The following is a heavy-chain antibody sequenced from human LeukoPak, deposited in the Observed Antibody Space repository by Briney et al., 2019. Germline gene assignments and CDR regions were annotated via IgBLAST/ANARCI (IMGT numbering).Heavy chain of an antibody. CDR3: ARAKGTIDW. CDR1: GGSISSGGYY. V-gene: IGHV4-31*01. CDR2: IYYSGRT. Sequence: SETLSLTCTVSGGSISSGGYYWSWIRQHPGKGLEWVGYIYYSGRTYYNPSLKILVTISVDTSKNQFSLKLSSVTAADTAVYYCARAKGTIDWWGQGTLVTVSS. J-gene: IGHJ4*02. D-gene: IGHD3-9*01.